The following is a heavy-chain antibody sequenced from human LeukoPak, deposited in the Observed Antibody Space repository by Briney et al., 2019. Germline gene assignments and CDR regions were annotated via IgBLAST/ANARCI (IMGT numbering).Heavy chain of an antibody. J-gene: IGHJ4*02. V-gene: IGHV4-39*01. CDR3: ARHEEDNWNYGAFDY. CDR2: IYYSGST. D-gene: IGHD1-7*01. CDR1: GGSISSSSYY. Sequence: SETLSLTCTVSGGSISSSSYYWGWIRQPPGKGLEWIGSIYYSGSTYYNPSLKSRVTISVDTSKNQFSLKLSSVTAADTAVYYCARHEEDNWNYGAFDYWGQGTLVTVTS.